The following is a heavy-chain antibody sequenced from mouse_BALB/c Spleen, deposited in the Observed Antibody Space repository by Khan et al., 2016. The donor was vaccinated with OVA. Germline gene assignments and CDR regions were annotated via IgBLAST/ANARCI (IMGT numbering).Heavy chain of an antibody. D-gene: IGHD3-1*01. V-gene: IGHV1-77*01. CDR1: GYTFTDYY. CDR3: SRSGLGSFAF. Sequence: VQLQESGAELARPGTSVKLSCKASGYTFTDYYINWMRQGTGQGLEWIGHIYPGNDNTYYNENFTGKATLTADKSSSTAFMHLSSLTSEDSAVYFCSRSGLGSFAFWGQGTLVTVST. J-gene: IGHJ3*01. CDR2: IYPGNDNT.